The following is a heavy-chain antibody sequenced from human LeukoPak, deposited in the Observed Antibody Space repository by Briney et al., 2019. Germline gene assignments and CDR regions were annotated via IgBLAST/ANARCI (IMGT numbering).Heavy chain of an antibody. V-gene: IGHV1-2*02. D-gene: IGHD6-13*01. J-gene: IGHJ4*02. CDR3: ARGPSGGIAAAGIFYFDY. Sequence: ASVKVSCKASGYTFTGYYIHWVRQAPGQGLEWMGWINPNSGDTNYAQKFQGRVTMTRDTSISTAYMELSRLRSDDTAVYYCARGPSGGIAAAGIFYFDYWGQGTLVTVSS. CDR1: GYTFTGYY. CDR2: INPNSGDT.